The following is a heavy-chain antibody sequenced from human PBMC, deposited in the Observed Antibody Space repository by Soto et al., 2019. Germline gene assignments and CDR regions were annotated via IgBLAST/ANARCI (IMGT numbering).Heavy chain of an antibody. CDR2: IYYSGST. CDR1: GGSISSYY. J-gene: IGHJ4*02. CDR3: TTKILSQNWEY. Sequence: QVQLQESGPGLVKPSETLSLTCTVSGGSISSYYWSWIRQPPGKGLEWIGYIYYSGSTNYNPSLKSRVTISVDTSKNQFSLKLSSVTAADTAVYYCTTKILSQNWEYWGQGTLVTVSS. D-gene: IGHD7-27*01. V-gene: IGHV4-59*01.